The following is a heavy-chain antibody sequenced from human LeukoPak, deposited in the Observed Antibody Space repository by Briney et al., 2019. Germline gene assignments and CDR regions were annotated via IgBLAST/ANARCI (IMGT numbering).Heavy chain of an antibody. J-gene: IGHJ5*02. CDR1: GGSISSGPYY. Sequence: SETLSLTCTVSGGSISSGPYYWNWIRQPAGKGLEWIGRIYISGSTNYNPSLKSRVTMSVDTSKNQFSLKLSSVTAADTAVYYCARGPYGSGSFSFDPWGQGTLVTVSS. D-gene: IGHD3-10*01. V-gene: IGHV4-61*02. CDR2: IYISGST. CDR3: ARGPYGSGSFSFDP.